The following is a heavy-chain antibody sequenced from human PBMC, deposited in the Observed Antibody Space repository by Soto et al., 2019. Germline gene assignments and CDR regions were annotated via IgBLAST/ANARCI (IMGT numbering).Heavy chain of an antibody. CDR1: GFSFSSYA. CDR2: ISGNGGST. V-gene: IGHV3-64D*06. J-gene: IGHJ6*02. D-gene: IGHD5-18*01. Sequence: GGSLRLSCSASGFSFSSYAMHWVRQAPGKGLEYVSAISGNGGSTYYADSVKGRLIISRDKSKNMLSLQMSSLRVEDTAVYYCLKVVDTVFYYYYGLDVWGQGTTVTVSS. CDR3: LKVVDTVFYYYYGLDV.